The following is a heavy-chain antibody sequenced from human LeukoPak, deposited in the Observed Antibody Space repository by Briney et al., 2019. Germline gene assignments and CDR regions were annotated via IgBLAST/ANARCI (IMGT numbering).Heavy chain of an antibody. CDR2: IFYSGST. CDR1: GGSISSYF. Sequence: SETLSLACTVSGGSISSYFWSWVRQPPGKGLEWIGYIFYSGSTNYNPPLKSRVTISVDTSKNQFSLKLRSVTAVDTVVYYCTRLDLQYTWFDPWGQGTLVTVSS. V-gene: IGHV4-59*08. CDR3: TRLDLQYTWFDP. J-gene: IGHJ5*02.